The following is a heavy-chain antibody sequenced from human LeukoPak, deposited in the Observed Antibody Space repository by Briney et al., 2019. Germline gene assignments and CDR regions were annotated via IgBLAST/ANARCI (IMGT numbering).Heavy chain of an antibody. CDR1: GYTFTNTG. J-gene: IGHJ3*01. Sequence: ASVKVSCKASGYTFTNTGICWVRQAPGPGLEWMGWVSAYNGNTNYSQKFQGRVTMTTDTSTSTAYMELRSLRSDDTAVYFCARDAPQWRNAFDFWGQGTMVTVSS. CDR3: ARDAPQWRNAFDF. CDR2: VSAYNGNT. D-gene: IGHD6-19*01. V-gene: IGHV1-18*01.